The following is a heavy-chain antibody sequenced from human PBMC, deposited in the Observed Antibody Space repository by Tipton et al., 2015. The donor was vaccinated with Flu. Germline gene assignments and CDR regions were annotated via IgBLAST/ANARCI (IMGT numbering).Heavy chain of an antibody. V-gene: IGHV4-39*01. J-gene: IGHJ4*02. D-gene: IGHD3-10*02. CDR1: GGSITNYH. CDR2: IHYSGTT. Sequence: TLSLTCTVSGGSITNYHWGWIRQPPGKGLEWIGGIHYSGTTYYNPSLKSRVTISVDTSKNQFSLKVTSVTAADTAVYYCARLSFYDVDLKNHYCEDWGQGALVTVSS. CDR3: ARLSFYDVDLKNHYCED.